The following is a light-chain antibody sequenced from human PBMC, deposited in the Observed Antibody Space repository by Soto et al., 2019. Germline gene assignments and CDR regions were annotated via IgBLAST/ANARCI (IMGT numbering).Light chain of an antibody. CDR2: DAS. CDR1: QDITNH. CDR3: QKYDGLLQ. J-gene: IGKJ3*01. Sequence: DIQMTQSPSSLSASVGDTVPITCQASQDITNHLNWYQHKPGKAPNLLIYDASLSETGVPSRFTGSGSATYFTLTVSSLRSEDIATYYCQKYDGLLQFVPGTRVDF. V-gene: IGKV1-33*01.